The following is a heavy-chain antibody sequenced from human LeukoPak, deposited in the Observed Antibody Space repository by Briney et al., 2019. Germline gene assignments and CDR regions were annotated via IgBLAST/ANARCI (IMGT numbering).Heavy chain of an antibody. V-gene: IGHV4-59*01. J-gene: IGHJ4*02. CDR2: IYYSGST. CDR3: AREANYYGSGSYFEGTFDY. CDR1: GGSISSYY. D-gene: IGHD3-10*01. Sequence: SETLSLTCTVSGGSISSYYWSWIRQPPGKGMEWNGYIYYSGSTNYNPSLKSRVTISVDTSKNEFSLKLTSVTAADTAVYYCAREANYYGSGSYFEGTFDYWGQGSLVTVSS.